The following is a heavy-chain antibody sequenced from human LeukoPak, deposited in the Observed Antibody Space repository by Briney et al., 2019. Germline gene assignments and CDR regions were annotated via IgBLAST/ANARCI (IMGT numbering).Heavy chain of an antibody. CDR1: GFSVSNNH. V-gene: IGHV3-53*01. CDR2: LFSGAST. Sequence: PGGSLRLSCGVSGFSVSNNHMSWVRQAPGKGLEWLSVLFSGASTNYADSEKGRFTISRDQSKNTLFLQMNNLRVEDTAVYYCTRDPVTYCGGDCWGQGTLVTVSS. J-gene: IGHJ4*02. D-gene: IGHD2-21*01. CDR3: TRDPVTYCGGDC.